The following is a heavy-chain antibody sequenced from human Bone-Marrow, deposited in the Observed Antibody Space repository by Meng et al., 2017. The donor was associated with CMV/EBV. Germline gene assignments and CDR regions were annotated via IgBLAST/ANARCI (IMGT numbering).Heavy chain of an antibody. J-gene: IGHJ4*01. V-gene: IGHV3-7*01. CDR1: GFTFSSYW. CDR3: ARDRRDYDSWSHHYEYYFDF. Sequence: GESLKISCAASGFTFSSYWMSWVRQAPGKGLEWVANIKQDVSEKYYVDSVRGRFTISRDNAENSLYLQMNSLRAEDTAVYYCARDRRDYDSWSHHYEYYFDFWGHGTLVTVSS. D-gene: IGHD3-3*01. CDR2: IKQDVSEK.